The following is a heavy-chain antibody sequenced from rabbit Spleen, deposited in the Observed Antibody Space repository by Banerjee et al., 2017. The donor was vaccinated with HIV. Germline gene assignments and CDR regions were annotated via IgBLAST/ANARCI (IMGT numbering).Heavy chain of an antibody. CDR1: GVSFSDKDV. J-gene: IGHJ3*01. V-gene: IGHV1S45*01. D-gene: IGHD1-1*01. CDR3: ARDTSSSFSSYGMDL. Sequence: EQLEESGGGLVKPEGSLTLTCKASGVSFSDKDVMCWVRQAPGKGLEWIGCIYTGSGSTYYASWAKGRFTISKTSSTTVTLQMTSLTAADTATYFCARDTSSSFSSYGMDLWGQGTLVTVS. CDR2: IYTGSGST.